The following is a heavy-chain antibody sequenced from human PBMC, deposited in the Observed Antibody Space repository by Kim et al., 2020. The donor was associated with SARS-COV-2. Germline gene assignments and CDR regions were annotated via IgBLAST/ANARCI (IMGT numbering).Heavy chain of an antibody. D-gene: IGHD1-1*01. J-gene: IGHJ4*02. CDR3: ARGSRGTLNFDY. CDR2: IGTAGDT. V-gene: IGHV3-13*04. Sequence: GVSLRLSCAASGFTFSSYDMHWVRQATGKGLEWVSAIGTAGDTYYPGSVKGRFTISRENAKNSLYLQMNSLRAGDTAVYYCARGSRGTLNFDYWGQGTLVTVSS. CDR1: GFTFSSYD.